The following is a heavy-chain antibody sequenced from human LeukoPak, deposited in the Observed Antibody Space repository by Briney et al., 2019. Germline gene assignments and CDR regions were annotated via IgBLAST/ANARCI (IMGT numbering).Heavy chain of an antibody. D-gene: IGHD1-14*01. V-gene: IGHV4-61*01. CDR3: ARAYPVSYYFDY. J-gene: IGHJ4*02. CDR2: IYYSGST. CDR1: GGSISSGSYY. Sequence: PSETLSLTCTVSGGSISSGSYYWSWIRQPPGKGLEWIGYIYYSGSTNYNPSLKSRVTISVDTSKNQFSLKLSSVTAADTAVYYCARAYPVSYYFDYWGQGTLVTVSS.